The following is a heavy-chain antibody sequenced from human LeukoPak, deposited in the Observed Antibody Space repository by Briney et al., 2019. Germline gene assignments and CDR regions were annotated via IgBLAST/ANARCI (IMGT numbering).Heavy chain of an antibody. CDR1: GSTFSSHG. V-gene: IGHV3-23*01. Sequence: PGGSLRLSCAASGSTFSSHGMGWVRQAPGKGLEWVLGISGSGGGTFYADSVRGRFTISRDNSKNTVYLQMNSLRAEDTAVYYCAKSATTVTSNFDYWGQGTLVTVSS. D-gene: IGHD4-17*01. CDR3: AKSATTVTSNFDY. CDR2: ISGSGGGT. J-gene: IGHJ4*02.